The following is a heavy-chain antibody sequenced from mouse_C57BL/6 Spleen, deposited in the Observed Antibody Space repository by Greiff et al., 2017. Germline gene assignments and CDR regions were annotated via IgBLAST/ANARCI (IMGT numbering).Heavy chain of an antibody. CDR3: ARDDTTVVTSRWFAY. Sequence: QVQLQQPGAELVKPGASVKMSCKASGYTFTSYWITWVKQRPGQGLEWIGDIYPGSGSTNYNEKFKSKATLTVDTSSSTAYMQLSSLTSEDSAVYYGARDDTTVVTSRWFAYWGQGTLVTVSA. CDR1: GYTFTSYW. J-gene: IGHJ3*01. V-gene: IGHV1-55*01. CDR2: IYPGSGST. D-gene: IGHD1-1*01.